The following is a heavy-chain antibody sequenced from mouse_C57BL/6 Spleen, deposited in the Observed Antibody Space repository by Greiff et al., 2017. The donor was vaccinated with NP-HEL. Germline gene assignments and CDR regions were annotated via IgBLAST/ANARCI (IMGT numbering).Heavy chain of an antibody. CDR1: GFNITDYY. J-gene: IGHJ2*01. CDR3: ARGEYGSTPFDD. V-gene: IGHV14-2*01. D-gene: IGHD1-1*01. Sequence: VQLQQSGAELVKPGASVKLSCTASGFNITDYYMHWVKQRPEQGLEWIGRIDPEDGETKYAQKFQGKATLTADTSSNTAYLQLSSLTSEDTAVYYCARGEYGSTPFDDWGQGTTLTVAS. CDR2: IDPEDGET.